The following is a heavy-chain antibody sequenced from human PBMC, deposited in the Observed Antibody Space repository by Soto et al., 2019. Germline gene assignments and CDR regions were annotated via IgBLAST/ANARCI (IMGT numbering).Heavy chain of an antibody. D-gene: IGHD7-27*01. Sequence: GGSLRLSCVTSGFTFSSYGMHWVRQAPGKGLEWVAVIWYDGSNKFYADSVKGRFTISRDNSENTVFLQMNSLSAEDTGVYYCARDSYGEYWGQVTLVTVSS. CDR2: IWYDGSNK. CDR3: ARDSYGEY. J-gene: IGHJ4*02. CDR1: GFTFSSYG. V-gene: IGHV3-33*01.